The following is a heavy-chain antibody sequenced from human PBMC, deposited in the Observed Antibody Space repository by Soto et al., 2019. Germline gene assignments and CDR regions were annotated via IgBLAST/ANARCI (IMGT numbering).Heavy chain of an antibody. CDR3: ARDRVRVTNWNYLEVRGVATIDY. J-gene: IGHJ4*02. V-gene: IGHV3-7*03. Sequence: EVQLVESGGGLVQPGGSLRLSCAASGFTFSTYWMSWVRQAPGKGLEWVANIKEDGSEKYYVDSVKGRFTISRDNAKNSLYLQMNSLRAEDTAVYYCARDRVRVTNWNYLEVRGVATIDYWGQGTLVTVSS. D-gene: IGHD1-7*01. CDR2: IKEDGSEK. CDR1: GFTFSTYW.